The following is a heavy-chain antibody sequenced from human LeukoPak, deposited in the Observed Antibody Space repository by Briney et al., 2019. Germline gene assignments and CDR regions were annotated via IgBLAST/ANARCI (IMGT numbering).Heavy chain of an antibody. V-gene: IGHV1-69*06. Sequence: SVKVSCKASGGTFSSYAISWVRQAPGQGLEWMGGIIPIFGTANYTQKFQGRVTITADKSTSTAYMELSSLRSDDTAVYYCARTAFDSSGYFGYWGQGTLVTVSS. CDR3: ARTAFDSSGYFGY. J-gene: IGHJ4*02. D-gene: IGHD3-22*01. CDR1: GGTFSSYA. CDR2: IIPIFGTA.